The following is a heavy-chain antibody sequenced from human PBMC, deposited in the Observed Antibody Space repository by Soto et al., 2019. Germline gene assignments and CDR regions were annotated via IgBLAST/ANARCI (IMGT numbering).Heavy chain of an antibody. Sequence: PXESLKISCQASGYSFSSSWIGWVRQMPGKGLEWMGIIDPNDSQTIYSPSFQGQVTISADKSIDTAYLQWSSLKTSDTAMYYCARHAGNSWKGDYFHYWGQGALVTVSS. V-gene: IGHV5-51*01. CDR1: GYSFSSSW. CDR3: ARHAGNSWKGDYFHY. J-gene: IGHJ4*02. CDR2: IDPNDSQT. D-gene: IGHD5-18*01.